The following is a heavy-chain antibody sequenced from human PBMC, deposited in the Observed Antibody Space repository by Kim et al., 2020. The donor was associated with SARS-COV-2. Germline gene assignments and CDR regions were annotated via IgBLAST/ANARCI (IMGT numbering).Heavy chain of an antibody. CDR1: GYTFTSYD. Sequence: ASVKVSCKASGYTFTSYDINWVRQATGQGLEWMGWMNPNSGNTGYAQKFQGRVTMTRNTSISTAYMELSSLRSEDTAVYYCARGSIVATILNYYYYMDVWGKGTTVTVSS. D-gene: IGHD5-12*01. J-gene: IGHJ6*03. CDR3: ARGSIVATILNYYYYMDV. CDR2: MNPNSGNT. V-gene: IGHV1-8*01.